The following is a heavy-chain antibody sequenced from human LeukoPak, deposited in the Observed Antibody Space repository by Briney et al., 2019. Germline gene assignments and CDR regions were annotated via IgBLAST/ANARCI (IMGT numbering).Heavy chain of an antibody. CDR2: INPSSGGT. D-gene: IGHD3-16*02. J-gene: IGHJ4*02. V-gene: IGHV1-2*02. Sequence: GASVKVSCKASGYTFTGYYMHWVRQAPGQGLEWMGWINPSSGGTNYAQKFQGRVTMTRGTSISTAYMELSRLRSDDTAVYYCARLMPKNYDYVWGSYPEDYWGQGTLVTVSS. CDR3: ARLMPKNYDYVWGSYPEDY. CDR1: GYTFTGYY.